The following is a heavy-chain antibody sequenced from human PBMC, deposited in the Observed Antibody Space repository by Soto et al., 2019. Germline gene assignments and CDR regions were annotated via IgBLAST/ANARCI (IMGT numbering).Heavy chain of an antibody. Sequence: SLRLSCAASGFTFSSYAMHGVRQAPGKGLEWVAVISYDGSNKYYADSVKGRFTISRDNSKNTLYLQMDSLRAEDTAVYYCARDRLTASIAAAAYAGWFDPWGQGTLVTVSS. J-gene: IGHJ5*02. D-gene: IGHD6-13*01. CDR3: ARDRLTASIAAAAYAGWFDP. V-gene: IGHV3-30-3*01. CDR2: ISYDGSNK. CDR1: GFTFSSYA.